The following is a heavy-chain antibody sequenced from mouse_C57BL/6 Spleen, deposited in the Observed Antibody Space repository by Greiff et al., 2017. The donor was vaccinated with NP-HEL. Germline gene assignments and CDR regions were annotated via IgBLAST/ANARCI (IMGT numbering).Heavy chain of an antibody. D-gene: IGHD4-1*01. CDR3: TPLGDFDY. CDR2: IDPANGDT. J-gene: IGHJ2*01. V-gene: IGHV14-4*01. Sequence: VQLQQSGAELVRPGASVKLSCTASGFNIKDDYMHWVKQRPEQGLAWIGWIDPANGDTEYASKFQGKATITADTSSNTAYLQLSSLTSEDTAFYYFTPLGDFDYWGQGTTLTVSS. CDR1: GFNIKDDY.